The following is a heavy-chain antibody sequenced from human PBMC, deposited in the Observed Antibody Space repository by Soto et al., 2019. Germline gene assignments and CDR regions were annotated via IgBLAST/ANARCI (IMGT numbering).Heavy chain of an antibody. Sequence: EVQLVESGGGLVKPGGSLRLSCAASGFTFSSYSMNWVRQAPGKGLEWVSSISSSSSYIYYADSVKGRFTISRDNAKNSLYLQMNSLRGEDASLFYCAREPLLTGLGPIWITPGPWGQRDLVNVSS. D-gene: IGHD2-2*03. CDR2: ISSSSSYI. J-gene: IGHJ5*02. CDR3: AREPLLTGLGPIWITPGP. V-gene: IGHV3-21*01. CDR1: GFTFSSYS.